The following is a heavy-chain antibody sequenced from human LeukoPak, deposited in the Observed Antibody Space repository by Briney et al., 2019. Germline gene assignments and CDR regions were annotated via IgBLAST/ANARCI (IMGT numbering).Heavy chain of an antibody. D-gene: IGHD1-26*01. Sequence: GGSLRLSCAASGFTFSSYAMHWVRQAPGKGLEWVAVISYDGSNKYYADSVKGRFTISRDNSKNTLYLQMNSLRAEDNAVYYCARARGATSSIGYFQHWGQGTLVTVSS. CDR1: GFTFSSYA. CDR2: ISYDGSNK. CDR3: ARARGATSSIGYFQH. V-gene: IGHV3-30*04. J-gene: IGHJ1*01.